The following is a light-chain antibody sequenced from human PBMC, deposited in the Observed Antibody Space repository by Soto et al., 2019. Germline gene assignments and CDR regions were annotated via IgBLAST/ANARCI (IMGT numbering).Light chain of an antibody. Sequence: IPMTQSPSSLSASVGDRVTITCRASQAIRNDLAWYQQKPGRAPKRLIYGSSSLQSGVPSRFSGRGSGTEFTLTISSLQPEDFATYYCLQHNVFPRTFGQGTKVDI. CDR1: QAIRND. V-gene: IGKV1-17*01. CDR2: GSS. J-gene: IGKJ1*01. CDR3: LQHNVFPRT.